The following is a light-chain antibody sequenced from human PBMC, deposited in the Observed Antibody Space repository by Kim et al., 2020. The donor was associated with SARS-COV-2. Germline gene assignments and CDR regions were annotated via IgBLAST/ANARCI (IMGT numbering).Light chain of an antibody. Sequence: SPGERPPLPCRASQSVRSNVAWYPQKPGQAPRLLSYGTSTRATGIPARFIGSGSGTEFTLTISSLQSEDLAVYHCQQYDDWPPWRFGQGTKVDIK. CDR2: GTS. CDR3: QQYDDWPPWR. CDR1: QSVRSN. V-gene: IGKV3-15*01. J-gene: IGKJ1*01.